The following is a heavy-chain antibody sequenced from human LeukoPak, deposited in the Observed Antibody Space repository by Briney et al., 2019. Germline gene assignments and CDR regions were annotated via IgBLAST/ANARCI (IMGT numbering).Heavy chain of an antibody. V-gene: IGHV1-18*01. CDR2: ISTYNGNT. J-gene: IGHJ4*02. D-gene: IGHD5-12*01. CDR3: ARDHLDIVPTIYSY. Sequence: ASVKVSCKASGYTFTSYGISWVRQAPGQGLEWMGWISTYNGNTNYAQKFQGRVTLTTDTSASIAYLELRSLRSDDTALYYCARDHLDIVPTIYSYWGQGTLVTVSS. CDR1: GYTFTSYG.